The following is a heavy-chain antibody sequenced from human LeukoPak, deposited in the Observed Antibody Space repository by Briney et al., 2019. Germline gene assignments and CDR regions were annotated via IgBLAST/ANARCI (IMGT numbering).Heavy chain of an antibody. CDR2: IKSKTHGGTT. CDR1: GFTFSNAW. CDR3: ATSPQLNPFDI. Sequence: GGSLRLSCAASGFTFSNAWMNWVRQAPGKGLEWVGRIKSKTHGGTTDYAAPVKGRFTISRDDSENTVYVQMNSLNTEDTAVYYCATSPQLNPFDIWGQGTMVTVSS. V-gene: IGHV3-15*01. J-gene: IGHJ3*02.